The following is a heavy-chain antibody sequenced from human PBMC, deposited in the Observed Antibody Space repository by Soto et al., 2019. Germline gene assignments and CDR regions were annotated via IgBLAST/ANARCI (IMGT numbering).Heavy chain of an antibody. J-gene: IGHJ6*02. CDR1: SGPSSSHN. D-gene: IGHD1-1*01. CDR3: VRQGIGNLHGLVDG. Sequence: QVQLQQSGPGLVKPSETLSLTCSVSSGPSSSHNWGWIRQPPGRGLEWIGYVYSTGGTSYNPSLKSRVTISADTSTNHIALTLTSVTASDPAVYYCVRQGIGNLHGLVDGWGQGTTVRVSS. V-gene: IGHV4-59*08. CDR2: VYSTGGT.